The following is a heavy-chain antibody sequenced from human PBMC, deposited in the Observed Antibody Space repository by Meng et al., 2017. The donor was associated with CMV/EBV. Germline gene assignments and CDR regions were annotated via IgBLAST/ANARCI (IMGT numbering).Heavy chain of an antibody. J-gene: IGHJ2*01. Sequence: GSFSGYYWSWIGQPPGKGLEWIGEINHSGSSNYHPSLKSRVTISVDTSKNQFSLKLSSVTAADTAVYYCARGRYCSSTSCPRGYFDLWGRGTLVTVSS. CDR1: GSFSGYY. CDR3: ARGRYCSSTSCPRGYFDL. V-gene: IGHV4-34*01. D-gene: IGHD2-2*01. CDR2: INHSGSS.